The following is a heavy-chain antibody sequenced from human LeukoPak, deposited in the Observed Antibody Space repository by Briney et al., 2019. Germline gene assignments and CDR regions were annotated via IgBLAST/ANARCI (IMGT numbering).Heavy chain of an antibody. J-gene: IGHJ4*02. CDR2: IKYDGNEE. CDR1: GFTFSSYW. V-gene: IGHV3-7*01. D-gene: IGHD4-17*01. CDR3: AREKDYGDYGFDY. Sequence: GGSLRLSCAASGFTFSSYWMSWMRQAPGKGLEWVANIKYDGNEEYYADSVKGRFTISRDNSKNTLYLQMNSLRAEDTAVYYCAREKDYGDYGFDYWGQGTLVTVSS.